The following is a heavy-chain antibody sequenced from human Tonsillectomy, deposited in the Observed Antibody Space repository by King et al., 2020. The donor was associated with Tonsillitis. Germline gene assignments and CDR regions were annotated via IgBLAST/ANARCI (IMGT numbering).Heavy chain of an antibody. Sequence: QLVQSGGGVVQPGRSLRLSCAASAFTFSSYAMHWVRQAPGKGLEWVAVISYDGSNKYYADSVKGRFTISRDNSKNTLYLQMNSLRAEDTAVYYCAAHRDWFDPWGQVTLVTVSS. V-gene: IGHV3-30*04. CDR3: AAHRDWFDP. CDR1: AFTFSSYA. CDR2: ISYDGSNK. J-gene: IGHJ5*02.